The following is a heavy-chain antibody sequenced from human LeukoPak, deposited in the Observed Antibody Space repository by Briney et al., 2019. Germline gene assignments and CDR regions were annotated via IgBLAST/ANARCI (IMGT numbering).Heavy chain of an antibody. Sequence: GGSLRLSCAASGFTFSSYAMSWVRQAPGKGLEWISAISGSGGSTYYADSVKGRFTISRDNSKNTLYLQMNSLRAEDTAVYYCAKSGDIVVVPAARNWFDPWGQGTLVTVPS. J-gene: IGHJ5*02. V-gene: IGHV3-23*01. CDR1: GFTFSSYA. CDR2: ISGSGGST. D-gene: IGHD2-2*01. CDR3: AKSGDIVVVPAARNWFDP.